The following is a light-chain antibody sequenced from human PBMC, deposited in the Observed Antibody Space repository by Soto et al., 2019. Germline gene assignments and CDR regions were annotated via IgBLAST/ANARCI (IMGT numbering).Light chain of an antibody. CDR2: EVS. V-gene: IGLV2-14*01. CDR1: SSDVGGYNY. CDR3: CSFTTSNTWV. J-gene: IGLJ3*02. Sequence: QSVLTQPASVSGSPGQSITISCTGTSSDVGGYNYVSWFQQHPGEAPKLMIYEVSHRPSGVSDRLSGSKPGNTASLTISGLQAEDEADYYCCSFTTSNTWVFGGGTKLTVL.